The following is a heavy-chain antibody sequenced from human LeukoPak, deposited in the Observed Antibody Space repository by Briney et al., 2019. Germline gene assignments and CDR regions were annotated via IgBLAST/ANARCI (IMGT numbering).Heavy chain of an antibody. CDR3: ARGCTPPPYYYYGMDV. D-gene: IGHD4/OR15-4a*01. CDR2: IYYSGST. CDR1: GGSISSYY. Sequence: PSETLSLTCTVSGGSISSYYWSWIRQPPGKGLEWIGYIYYSGSTNYNPSLNSRVTISVDTSKNQFSLKLSSVTAADTAEYYCARGCTPPPYYYYGMDVWGQGTTVTVSS. J-gene: IGHJ6*02. V-gene: IGHV4-59*08.